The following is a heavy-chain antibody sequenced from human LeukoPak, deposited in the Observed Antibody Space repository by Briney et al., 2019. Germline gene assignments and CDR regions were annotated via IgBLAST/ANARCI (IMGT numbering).Heavy chain of an antibody. Sequence: PGGSLRLSCAASGFTFSNAWMSWVRQAPGKGLEWVGRIKSKTDGGTTDYAAPLKGRFTISRDDSKNTLYLQMNSLKTEDTAVYYCTTDLIYGFFGDWGQGTLVTVSS. V-gene: IGHV3-15*01. CDR2: IKSKTDGGTT. D-gene: IGHD3/OR15-3a*01. CDR1: GFTFSNAW. J-gene: IGHJ4*02. CDR3: TTDLIYGFFGD.